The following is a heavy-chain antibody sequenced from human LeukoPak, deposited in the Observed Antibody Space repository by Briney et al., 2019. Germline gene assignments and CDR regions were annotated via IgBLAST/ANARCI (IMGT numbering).Heavy chain of an antibody. CDR1: GFTFSSYA. CDR3: ARGEYDSRPEYFQH. CDR2: IGSNGGST. J-gene: IGHJ1*01. Sequence: GGSLRLSCAASGFTFSSYAMHWVRQAPGKGLEYVSVIGSNGGSTYYANSVKGRFTISRDNSKNTLYLQMGSLRAEDMAVYYCARGEYDSRPEYFQHWGQGTLVTVSS. D-gene: IGHD3-22*01. V-gene: IGHV3-64*01.